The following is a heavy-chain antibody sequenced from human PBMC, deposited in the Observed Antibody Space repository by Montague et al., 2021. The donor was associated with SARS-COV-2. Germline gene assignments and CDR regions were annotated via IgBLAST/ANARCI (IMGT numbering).Heavy chain of an antibody. CDR1: GGSISSSSYY. Sequence: SETLSLTYTVSGGSISSSSYYWGWIRQPPGKGLEWIGSIYYSGSTYSNPSLKSRVTISVDTSKNQFSLKLSSVTAADTAVYYCARFPTSYYYDSKAAPATPDAFDIWGQGTMVTVSS. J-gene: IGHJ3*02. CDR2: IYYSGST. CDR3: ARFPTSYYYDSKAAPATPDAFDI. V-gene: IGHV4-39*01. D-gene: IGHD3-22*01.